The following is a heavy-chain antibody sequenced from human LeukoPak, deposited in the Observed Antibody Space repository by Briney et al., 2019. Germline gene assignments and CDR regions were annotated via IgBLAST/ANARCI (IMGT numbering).Heavy chain of an antibody. CDR1: GGSFSGYY. V-gene: IGHV4-34*01. D-gene: IGHD2-2*01. CDR3: TVPAAVGLYFDY. Sequence: SETLSLACAVYGGSFSGYYWSWIRQPPGKGLEWIGEINHSGSTNYNPSLKSRVTISVDTSKDQFSLKLSSVTAADTAVYYCTVPAAVGLYFDYWGQGTLVTVSS. CDR2: INHSGST. J-gene: IGHJ4*02.